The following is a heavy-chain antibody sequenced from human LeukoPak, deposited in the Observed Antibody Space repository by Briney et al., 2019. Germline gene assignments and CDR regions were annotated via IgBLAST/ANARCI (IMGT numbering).Heavy chain of an antibody. CDR2: ISGSGDNT. Sequence: GGSLRLSCAASGFTFTSYAMSWVRQAPGKGLEWVSSISGSGDNTFYADSVKGRFTISRDNSKNTLYLQMNTLGAEDTAAYHCAKGRNEDGDAALNYWGQGTLVTVSS. CDR3: AKGRNEDGDAALNY. CDR1: GFTFTSYA. D-gene: IGHD4-17*01. J-gene: IGHJ4*02. V-gene: IGHV3-23*01.